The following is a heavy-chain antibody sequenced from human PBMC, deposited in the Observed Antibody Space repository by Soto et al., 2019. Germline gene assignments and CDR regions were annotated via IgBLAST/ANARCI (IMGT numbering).Heavy chain of an antibody. CDR1: NGSISNYF. V-gene: IGHV4-59*01. J-gene: IGHJ6*02. CDR2: VYYTGST. D-gene: IGHD2-15*01. CDR3: ARYCSGWPGNGMDV. Sequence: SETLSLTCTVSNGSISNYFWSWIRQSPGKGLEWIGYVYYTGSTSYNPSLKGRVAMSVDTSKMQFSLKLSSVTAADTAVYYCARYCSGWPGNGMDVWGQGTTVTVS.